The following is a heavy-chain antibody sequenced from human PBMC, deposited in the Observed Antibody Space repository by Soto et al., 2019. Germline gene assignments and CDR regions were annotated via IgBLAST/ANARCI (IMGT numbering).Heavy chain of an antibody. D-gene: IGHD5-18*01. CDR3: ARDNGYSYGYFDY. CDR1: DGSITRGSYY. V-gene: IGHV4-61*01. Sequence: SQTLSLTCTVWDGSITRGSYYRTWNQQPPGKGLEWIGCLYNSGSTNYNPALKSRATISVDTSKNQFSLRLSSVTAADTAVYYCARDNGYSYGYFDYWGQGTLVT. J-gene: IGHJ4*02. CDR2: LYNSGST.